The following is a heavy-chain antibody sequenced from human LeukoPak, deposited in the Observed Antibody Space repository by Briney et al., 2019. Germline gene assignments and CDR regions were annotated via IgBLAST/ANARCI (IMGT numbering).Heavy chain of an antibody. D-gene: IGHD2-2*01. CDR3: AKAPKRYCTSASCQGYFDY. V-gene: IGHV3-33*06. J-gene: IGHJ4*02. CDR1: GFTFSSYG. CDR2: IWYDGNHK. Sequence: GGSLRLSCAASGFTFSSYGMHWVGQAPGKGVEWMASIWYDGNHKYYVDSVKGRFTISRDNSKNTLYLQMDSLRAEDTAVYYCAKAPKRYCTSASCQGYFDYWGQGTLVTVHS.